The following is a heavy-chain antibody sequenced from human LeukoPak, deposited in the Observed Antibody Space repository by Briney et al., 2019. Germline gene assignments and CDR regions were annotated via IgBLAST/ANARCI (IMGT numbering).Heavy chain of an antibody. D-gene: IGHD5-12*01. CDR3: ARDLYSGYDRNWFDP. CDR1: GYTFTDYY. J-gene: IGHJ5*02. CDR2: INPNSGGT. Sequence: ASVKVSCKASGYTFTDYYIHWVRQAPGQGLEWMGWINPNSGGTNYAQKFQGWVTMTRDTSISTAYMELSRLRSDDTAVYYCARDLYSGYDRNWFDPWGQGTLVTVSS. V-gene: IGHV1-2*04.